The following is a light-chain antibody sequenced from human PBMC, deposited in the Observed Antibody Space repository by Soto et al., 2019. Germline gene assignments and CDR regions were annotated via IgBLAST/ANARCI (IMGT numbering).Light chain of an antibody. CDR3: QQYYDTPLT. CDR2: WAS. V-gene: IGKV4-1*01. Sequence: DIVMTQSPDSLVVSLGERATITCKTSQSVLYSSNNLNYLAWYQQKPRQPPKLLIYWASTRESGVPDRFSGSGSGTDFTLTISSLQAEDVAIYYCQQYYDTPLTFCGGTKVEIK. CDR1: QSVLYSSNNLNY. J-gene: IGKJ4*01.